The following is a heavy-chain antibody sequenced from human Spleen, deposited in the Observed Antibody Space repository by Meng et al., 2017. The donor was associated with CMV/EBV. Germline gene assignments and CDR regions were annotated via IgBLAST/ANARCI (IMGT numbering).Heavy chain of an antibody. CDR1: GYTFTAYY. Sequence: ASVKVSCKASGYTFTAYYIHWVRQAPGQGLEWMGYINPNSGDTTSTQNFQGRVTMTRDTSIMTAYMELTSLTSDDTAVYYCARVASPNHYTSDYYVLYGLDVWGQGTTVTVSS. D-gene: IGHD2/OR15-2a*01. CDR2: INPNSGDT. CDR3: ARVASPNHYTSDYYVLYGLDV. J-gene: IGHJ6*02. V-gene: IGHV1-2*02.